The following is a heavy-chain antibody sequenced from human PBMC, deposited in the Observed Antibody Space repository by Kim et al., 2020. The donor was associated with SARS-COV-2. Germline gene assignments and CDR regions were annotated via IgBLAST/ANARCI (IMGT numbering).Heavy chain of an antibody. D-gene: IGHD4-17*01. J-gene: IGHJ4*02. CDR1: GGSISSYY. V-gene: IGHV4-59*01. Sequence: SETLSLTCTVSGGSISSYYWSWIRQPPGKGLEWIGYIYYSGSTNYNPSLKSRVTISVDTSKNQFSLKLSSVTAADTAVYYCAREHGGGKSYGAFDYWGQGTLVTVSS. CDR3: AREHGGGKSYGAFDY. CDR2: IYYSGST.